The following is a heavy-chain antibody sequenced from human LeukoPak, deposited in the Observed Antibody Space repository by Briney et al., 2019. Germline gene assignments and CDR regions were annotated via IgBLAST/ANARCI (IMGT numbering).Heavy chain of an antibody. Sequence: HPSETLSLTCTVSGGSISSYYWSWIRQPAGKGLEWIGRIYTSGSTNYNPSLKSRVTMSVDTSKNQFSLKLSSVTAADTVVYYCARERADSSGYSSLNFDYWGQGTLVTVSS. J-gene: IGHJ4*02. D-gene: IGHD3-22*01. V-gene: IGHV4-4*07. CDR2: IYTSGST. CDR3: ARERADSSGYSSLNFDY. CDR1: GGSISSYY.